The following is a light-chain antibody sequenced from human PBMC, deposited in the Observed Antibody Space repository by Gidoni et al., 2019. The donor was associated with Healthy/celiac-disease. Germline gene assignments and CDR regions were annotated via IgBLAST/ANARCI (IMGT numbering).Light chain of an antibody. CDR2: SNN. CDR1: SSNIGSNT. Sequence: QSVLTQPPSASGTPVPRVTISCSGSSSNIGSNTVNWYQQRPGTAPKLLIYSNNQRPSGVPDRFSGSKSGTSASLAISGRQSEDEADYYCAAWDDSLNGYVFGTGTKVTVL. CDR3: AAWDDSLNGYV. V-gene: IGLV1-44*01. J-gene: IGLJ1*01.